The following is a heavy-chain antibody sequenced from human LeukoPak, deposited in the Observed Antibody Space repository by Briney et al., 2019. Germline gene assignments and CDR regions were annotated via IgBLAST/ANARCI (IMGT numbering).Heavy chain of an antibody. CDR3: ARENYDFWSGSAHGMDV. V-gene: IGHV3-30*04. CDR2: ISYDGSNK. Sequence: GGSLRLSCAASGFTFSSYAMHWVRQDPGKGLEWVAVISYDGSNKYYADSVKGRFTISRDNSKNTLYLQMNSLRAEDTAVYYCARENYDFWSGSAHGMDVWGQGTTVTVSS. CDR1: GFTFSSYA. J-gene: IGHJ6*02. D-gene: IGHD3-3*01.